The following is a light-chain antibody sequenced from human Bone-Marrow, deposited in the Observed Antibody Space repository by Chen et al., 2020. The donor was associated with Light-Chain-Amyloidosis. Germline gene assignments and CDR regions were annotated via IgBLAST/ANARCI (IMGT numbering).Light chain of an antibody. J-gene: IGLJ1*01. CDR1: SSDVVCYNY. Sequence: QSALTQPASVSGSPGQSITISCTGTSSDVVCYNYVSWYQQHPGKAPKLMIYDVSNRPSGVSNRFSGSKSGNTASLTISGLQAEDEADYYCSSYTSSSTWVFGTGTKVTVL. CDR3: SSYTSSSTWV. CDR2: DVS. V-gene: IGLV2-14*03.